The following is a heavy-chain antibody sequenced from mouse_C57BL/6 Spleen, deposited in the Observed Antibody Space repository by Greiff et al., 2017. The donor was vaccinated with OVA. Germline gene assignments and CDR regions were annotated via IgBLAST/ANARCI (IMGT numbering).Heavy chain of an antibody. J-gene: IGHJ4*01. CDR3: ARYPITTVVATGAMDY. D-gene: IGHD1-1*01. CDR2: LNPSSGYT. CDR1: GYTFTSYW. Sequence: QVQLQQSGAELAKPGASVTLSCKASGYTFTSYWMHWVKQRPGQGLEWIGYLNPSSGYTKYNQKFKDKATLTADKYSSTAYMQLSSLTYEDSAVYYCARYPITTVVATGAMDYWGQGTSVTVSS. V-gene: IGHV1-7*01.